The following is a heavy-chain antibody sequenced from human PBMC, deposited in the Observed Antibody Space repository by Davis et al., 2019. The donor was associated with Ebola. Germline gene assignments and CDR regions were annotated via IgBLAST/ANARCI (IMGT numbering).Heavy chain of an antibody. Sequence: SVKVSCKASGNTINTYTIDWVRQAPGQGLEWMGGIIPIFGTTNYAQKLQGRVTMTTDTSTSTAYMELRSLRSDDTAVYYCARSPSWAGPRRVEYYYGMDVWGQGTTVTVSS. CDR3: ARSPSWAGPRRVEYYYGMDV. J-gene: IGHJ6*02. CDR1: GNTINTYT. D-gene: IGHD6-19*01. CDR2: IIPIFGTT. V-gene: IGHV1-69*05.